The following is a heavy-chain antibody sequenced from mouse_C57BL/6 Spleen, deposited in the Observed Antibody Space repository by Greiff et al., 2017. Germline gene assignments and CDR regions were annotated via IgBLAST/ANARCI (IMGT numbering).Heavy chain of an antibody. D-gene: IGHD2-2*01. CDR3: ARDGYGFAD. CDR2: ISDGGSYT. V-gene: IGHV5-4*01. J-gene: IGHJ3*01. CDR1: GFTFSSYA. Sequence: EVQVVESGGGLVKPGGSLKLSCAASGFTFSSYAMSWVRQTPEKRLEWVATISDGGSYTYYPDNVKGRFTISRDNAKNNLYLQMSHLKSEDTAMYYCARDGYGFADWGQGTLGTVSA.